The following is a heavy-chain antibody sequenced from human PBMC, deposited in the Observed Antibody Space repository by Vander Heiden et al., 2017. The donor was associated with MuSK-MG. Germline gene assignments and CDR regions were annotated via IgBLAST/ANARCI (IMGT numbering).Heavy chain of an antibody. J-gene: IGHJ4*02. CDR3: AGGAPFYDSSGYYNYFDY. CDR1: GGSISSYY. D-gene: IGHD3-22*01. V-gene: IGHV4-4*07. CDR2: IYTSGST. Sequence: QVQLQESGPGLVKPSETLSLTCTVPGGSISSYYWSWIRQPAGKGLEWIGRIYTSGSTNYNPSLKSRVTMSVDTSKNQFSLKLSSVTAADTAVYYCAGGAPFYDSSGYYNYFDYWGQGTLVTVSS.